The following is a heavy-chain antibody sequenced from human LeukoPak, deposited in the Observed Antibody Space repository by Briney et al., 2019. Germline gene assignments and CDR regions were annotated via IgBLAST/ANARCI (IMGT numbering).Heavy chain of an antibody. J-gene: IGHJ4*02. D-gene: IGHD2-15*01. V-gene: IGHV4-59*01. CDR3: ARALLRGGGPTFDN. CDR1: GGSISSYY. Sequence: SETLSLTCTVSGGSISSYYWSWIRQPPGKGLEWIGHIYYSGSTNYNPSLKSRISISVDTSKNQFSLRLTSVTAADTAIYYCARALLRGGGPTFDNWGQGTLVAVAS. CDR2: IYYSGST.